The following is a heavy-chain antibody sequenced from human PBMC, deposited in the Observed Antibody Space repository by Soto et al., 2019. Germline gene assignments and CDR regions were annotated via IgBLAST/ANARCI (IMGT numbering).Heavy chain of an antibody. CDR2: IKEDGSEK. V-gene: IGHV3-7*01. CDR3: AKIGSSTCYTWPFDV. D-gene: IGHD6-13*01. Sequence: GGSLRLSCAASGFIFSDYWMNWVHQAPGKGLEWVANIKEDGSEKYYVDSVKGRFTISRDNAKNSLYLQMNSLRAEDTAVYYCAKIGSSTCYTWPFDVWAQGAMVTVS. CDR1: GFIFSDYW. J-gene: IGHJ3*01.